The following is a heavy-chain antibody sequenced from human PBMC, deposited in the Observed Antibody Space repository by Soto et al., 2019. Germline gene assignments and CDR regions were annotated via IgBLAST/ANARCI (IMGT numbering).Heavy chain of an antibody. CDR2: ISYSGST. V-gene: IGHV4-59*01. J-gene: IGHJ4*02. CDR3: ARGVGATSSNLDY. CDR1: GHPISSCF. Sequence: SLTCTVPGHPISSCFWISIRQSPGKGLEWIGYISYSGSTNYNPPLKSRVTISIDTSKNQFSFLLESVTAADTAVYYCARGVGATSSNLDYWGQGLLVTVSS. D-gene: IGHD1-26*01.